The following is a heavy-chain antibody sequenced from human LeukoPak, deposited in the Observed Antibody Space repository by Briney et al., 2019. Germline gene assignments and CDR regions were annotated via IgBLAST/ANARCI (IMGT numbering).Heavy chain of an antibody. CDR1: GGTFSSYA. D-gene: IGHD3-22*01. Sequence: EASVKVSCKASGGTFSSYAISWVRQAPGRGLEWMGGIIPIFGTANYAQKFQGRVTITTDESTSTAYMELSSLRSEDTAVYYCARDGWYYYDSSGYYYWGQGTLVTVSS. CDR2: IIPIFGTA. V-gene: IGHV1-69*05. CDR3: ARDGWYYYDSSGYYY. J-gene: IGHJ4*02.